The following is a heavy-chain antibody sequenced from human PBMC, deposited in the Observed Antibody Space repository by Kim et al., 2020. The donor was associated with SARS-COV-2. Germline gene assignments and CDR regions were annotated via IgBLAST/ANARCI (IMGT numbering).Heavy chain of an antibody. D-gene: IGHD5-18*01. J-gene: IGHJ4*02. CDR2: ISGTGFNT. CDR3: ARDGYNFIPFDS. Sequence: GGSLRLSCAASGFTLSAYAMSWVRQAPGKGLEWVAFISGTGFNTYYVDSVKGRFTVSRDDSQNTLYLQLSSLRVEDTAIYYCARDGYNFIPFDSWGQGT. V-gene: IGHV3-23*01. CDR1: GFTLSAYA.